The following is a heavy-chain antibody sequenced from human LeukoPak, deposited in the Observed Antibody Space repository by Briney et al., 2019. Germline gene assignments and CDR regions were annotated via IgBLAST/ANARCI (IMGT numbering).Heavy chain of an antibody. CDR3: ARAVVWGADAFDI. CDR2: ISYDGSNK. CDR1: GFTFSSYG. J-gene: IGHJ3*02. Sequence: GGSLRLSCAASGFTFSSYGMHWVRQAPGKGLEWVAVISYDGSNKYYADSVKGRFTISRDNAKNTLYLQMNSLRAEDTAVYYCARAVVWGADAFDIWGQGTMVTVSS. V-gene: IGHV3-30*03. D-gene: IGHD2-8*02.